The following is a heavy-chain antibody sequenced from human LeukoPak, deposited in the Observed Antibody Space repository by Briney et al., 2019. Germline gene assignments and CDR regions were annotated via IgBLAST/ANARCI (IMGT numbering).Heavy chain of an antibody. D-gene: IGHD6-13*01. CDR3: ARPTYSSFDY. J-gene: IGHJ4*02. V-gene: IGHV4-59*08. CDR1: GGSISSYY. CDR2: IYYSGST. Sequence: SETLSLTCTVSGGSISSYYWSWVRQPPGKGLGWIGYIYYSGSTYYNPSLKSRVTISVDTSKNQFSLKLSSVTGADTAVYYCARPTYSSFDYWGQGTLVTVSS.